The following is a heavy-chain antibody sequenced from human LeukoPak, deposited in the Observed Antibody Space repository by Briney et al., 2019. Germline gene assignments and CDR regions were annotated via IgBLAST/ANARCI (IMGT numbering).Heavy chain of an antibody. V-gene: IGHV3-23*01. J-gene: IGHJ5*02. CDR1: GFTFSSYA. Sequence: GGSLRLSCAASGFTFSSYAMSWVRQAPGKGLEWVSAISGSGGSTYYADSVKGRFTISRDNSKNTLYLQMNSLRAEDTAVYYCAKESGATVTKRSSNWFDPWGQGTLVTVSS. CDR3: AKESGATVTKRSSNWFDP. D-gene: IGHD4-17*01. CDR2: ISGSGGST.